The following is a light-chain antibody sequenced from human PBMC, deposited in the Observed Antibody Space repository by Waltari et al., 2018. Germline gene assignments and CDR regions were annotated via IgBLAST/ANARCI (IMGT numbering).Light chain of an antibody. V-gene: IGKV3-15*01. CDR3: QQYDEWPPRYT. CDR1: QAVRRN. CDR2: GAS. Sequence: DTVLTQSPATLSVSPGDGATLSCRASQAVRRNLAWYQQRPAQAPRLLIFGASTRAPGVAARFIGSGSGTEFTLTITGLQSEDSAIYFCQQYDEWPPRYTFGQGTTLEIK. J-gene: IGKJ2*01.